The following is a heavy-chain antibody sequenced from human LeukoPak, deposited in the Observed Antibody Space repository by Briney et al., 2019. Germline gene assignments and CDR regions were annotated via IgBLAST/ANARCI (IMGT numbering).Heavy chain of an antibody. V-gene: IGHV3-48*04. J-gene: IGHJ4*02. Sequence: GGSLRLSCAASGFTFRIYGMNWVRQAPGKGPEWASYIAHDSTTIYYADSVRGRFTMSRDNARNSLFLQMNSLRPEDTAMYYCSRATRNGYDYWGPGTLVTVSS. CDR3: SRATRNGYDY. CDR2: IAHDSTTI. CDR1: GFTFRIYG. D-gene: IGHD5-24*01.